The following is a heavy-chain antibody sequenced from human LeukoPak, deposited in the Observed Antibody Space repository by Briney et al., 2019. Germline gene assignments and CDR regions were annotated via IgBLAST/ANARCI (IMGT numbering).Heavy chain of an antibody. CDR2: INPNSGGT. V-gene: IGHV1-2*02. D-gene: IGHD6-6*01. Sequence: ASVKVSCKASGYTFTGYYMHWVRQAPGQGLEWMGWINPNSGGTNYAQKFQGRVTMTRDTSISTAYMELSRLRSDDTAVYYCARVLGIAARLDYWGQGTPVTVSS. CDR3: ARVLGIAARLDY. J-gene: IGHJ4*02. CDR1: GYTFTGYY.